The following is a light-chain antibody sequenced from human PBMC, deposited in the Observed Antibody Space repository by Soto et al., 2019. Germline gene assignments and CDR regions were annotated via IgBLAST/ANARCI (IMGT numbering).Light chain of an antibody. Sequence: DIQMTQSPSSLSASVGDRVTITCRASQNINSHLHWYQQKPGKAPNLLIYAASSLDSGVSSRFRGSGSGTDFTLTISSLQPEDFAAYFCQQTYSTLWTFGQGTKVEIK. J-gene: IGKJ1*01. CDR1: QNINSH. CDR2: AAS. CDR3: QQTYSTLWT. V-gene: IGKV1-39*01.